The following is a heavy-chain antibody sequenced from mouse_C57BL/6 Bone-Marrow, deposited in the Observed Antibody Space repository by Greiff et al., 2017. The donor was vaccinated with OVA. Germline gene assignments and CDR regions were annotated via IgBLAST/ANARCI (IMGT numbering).Heavy chain of an antibody. CDR3: AREPYYEYDPAWVAY. CDR1: GYSITSGYY. D-gene: IGHD2-4*01. J-gene: IGHJ3*01. CDR2: ISYDGRH. Sequence: EVKLVESGPGLVKPSQSLSLTCSVTGYSITSGYYWNWIRQFPGNKLEWMGYISYDGRHNYNPSLKNRISLTRDTTKNQLFLKLKSVTTEDTATDDCAREPYYEYDPAWVAYWGQGTLVTVSA. V-gene: IGHV3-6*01.